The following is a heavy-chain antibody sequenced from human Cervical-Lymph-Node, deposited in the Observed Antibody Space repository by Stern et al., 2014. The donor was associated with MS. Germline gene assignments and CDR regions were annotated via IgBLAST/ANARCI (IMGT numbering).Heavy chain of an antibody. CDR1: GGSISNAGFY. J-gene: IGHJ4*02. D-gene: IGHD1-26*01. CDR2: IYYSGNT. CDR3: ARGLRMGATWGPSDY. V-gene: IGHV4-31*03. Sequence: QVQLQESGPGLVKPSQTLSLTCTVSGGSISNAGFYWSWIRHHPRKGLEWIGSIYYSGNTYYSPSLRGRLTLSVDTSNNQFSLRLSSLTAADTAVYYCARGLRMGATWGPSDYWGQGTLVTVSS.